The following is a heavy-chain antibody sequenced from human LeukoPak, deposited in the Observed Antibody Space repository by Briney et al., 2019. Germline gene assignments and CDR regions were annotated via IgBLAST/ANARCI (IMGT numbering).Heavy chain of an antibody. J-gene: IGHJ4*02. V-gene: IGHV1-69*05. CDR1: GGTFTSYA. CDR2: IIPIFGTA. CDR3: ASSLRGYNYFDY. D-gene: IGHD5-24*01. Sequence: ASVKVSCKASGGTFTSYAISWVGQAPGQGLEWRGRIIPIFGTANYAQKFQGRVTITTDESTSTAYMELSSLRSEDTAVYYCASSLRGYNYFDYWGQGTLVTVSS.